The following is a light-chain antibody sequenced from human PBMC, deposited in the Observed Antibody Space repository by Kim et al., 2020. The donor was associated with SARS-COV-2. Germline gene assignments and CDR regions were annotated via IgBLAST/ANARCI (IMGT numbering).Light chain of an antibody. CDR2: DVT. V-gene: IGLV2-11*01. J-gene: IGLJ1*01. Sequence: QSALTQPRSVSGSPGQSVTISCTGTSSDVGGYNFVSWYQQHPGKAPKLMIYDVTKRPSGVPDRFSGSKSGNTASLTISGLQAGDEADYYCCSHAGSDTYVFGTGTKVTVL. CDR3: CSHAGSDTYV. CDR1: SSDVGGYNF.